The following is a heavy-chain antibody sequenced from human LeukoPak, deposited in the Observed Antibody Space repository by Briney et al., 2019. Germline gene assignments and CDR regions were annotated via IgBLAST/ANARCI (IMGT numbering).Heavy chain of an antibody. J-gene: IGHJ3*02. CDR3: AKDPYSSRAFDI. CDR2: ISGSGGST. V-gene: IGHV3-23*01. Sequence: GGSLRLSCAASGFTFSSYAMSWVCQAPGKGLEWVSAISGSGGSTYYADSVKGRFTISRDNSKNTLYLQMNSLRAEDTAVYYCAKDPYSSRAFDIWGQGTMVTVSS. D-gene: IGHD6-13*01. CDR1: GFTFSSYA.